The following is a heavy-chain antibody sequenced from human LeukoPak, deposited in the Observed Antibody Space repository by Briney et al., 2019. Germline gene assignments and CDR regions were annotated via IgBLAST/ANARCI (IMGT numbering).Heavy chain of an antibody. CDR2: IYSGGST. J-gene: IGHJ4*02. V-gene: IGHV3-66*01. Sequence: GGSLRLSCAASEFSVGSNYMSWVRQAPGKGLEWVSLIYSGGSTNYADSVKGRFTISRDSSKNTLYLQMNSLRAEDTAVYYCARGPSGYHNIGGQGTLVTVSS. D-gene: IGHD5-12*01. CDR1: EFSVGSNY. CDR3: ARGPSGYHNI.